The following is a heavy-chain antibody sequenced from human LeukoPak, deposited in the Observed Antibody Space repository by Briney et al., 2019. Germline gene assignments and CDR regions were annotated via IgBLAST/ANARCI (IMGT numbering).Heavy chain of an antibody. CDR1: GFSFSSYG. Sequence: GGSLRLSCVGSGFSFSSYGMSWVRQAPGKGLEWVSGISGSGGSTAHADSVRGRFTISRDNSKNTLYMQMNTLRAEDTAVYFCARSAYGWTEQFDFWGQGTLVTVSS. CDR3: ARSAYGWTEQFDF. J-gene: IGHJ4*02. CDR2: ISGSGGST. V-gene: IGHV3-23*01. D-gene: IGHD1/OR15-1a*01.